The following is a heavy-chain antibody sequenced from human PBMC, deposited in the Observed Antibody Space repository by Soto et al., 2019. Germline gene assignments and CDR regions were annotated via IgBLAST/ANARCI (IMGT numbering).Heavy chain of an antibody. V-gene: IGHV3-23*01. CDR1: GFTFSSYA. J-gene: IGHJ4*02. CDR3: AKFWGTAWAGTWIDDYFNY. D-gene: IGHD6-19*01. CDR2: ISGSGGST. Sequence: GGSLRLSCAASGFTFSSYAMSWVRQAPGKGLEWVSAISGSGGSTYYADSVKGRFTISRDNSKNTLYLQMNSLRAEDTAVYYCAKFWGTAWAGTWIDDYFNYWGQETLVTVS.